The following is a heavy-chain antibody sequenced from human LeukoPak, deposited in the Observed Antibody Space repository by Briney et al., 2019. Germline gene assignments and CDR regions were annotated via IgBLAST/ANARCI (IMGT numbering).Heavy chain of an antibody. Sequence: QPGGSLRLSCAASGFTFSSYEMNWVRQAPGKGLEWVSYISSSGSTIYYADSVKGRFTISRDNAKNSLYLQMNSLRAEDTAVYYCARDGRTTVTTPRWGWFDPWGQGTLVTVSS. CDR1: GFTFSSYE. CDR3: ARDGRTTVTTPRWGWFDP. V-gene: IGHV3-48*03. J-gene: IGHJ5*02. D-gene: IGHD4-17*01. CDR2: ISSSGSTI.